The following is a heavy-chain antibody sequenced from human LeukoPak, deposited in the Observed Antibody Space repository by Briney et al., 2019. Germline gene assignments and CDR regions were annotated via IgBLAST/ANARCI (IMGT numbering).Heavy chain of an antibody. D-gene: IGHD3-10*01. V-gene: IGHV1-8*01. CDR2: MNPNSGNT. J-gene: IGHJ4*02. CDR3: ARVRRVSAGWFGELLSYYFDY. CDR1: GYTFTSYD. Sequence: ASVKVSRKASGYTFTSYDINWVRQATGQGLEWMGWMNPNSGNTGYAQKFQGRVTMTRNTSISTAYMELSSLRSEDTAVYYCARVRRVSAGWFGELLSYYFDYWGQGTLVTVSS.